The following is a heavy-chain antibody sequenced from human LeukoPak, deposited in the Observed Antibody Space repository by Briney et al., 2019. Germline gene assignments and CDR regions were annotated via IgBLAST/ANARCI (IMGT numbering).Heavy chain of an antibody. CDR1: GYTFTSYG. CDR2: ITTYNGNT. CDR3: ARLQGYQDY. V-gene: IGHV1-18*01. D-gene: IGHD2-2*01. Sequence: ASVKVSCKASGYTFTSYGISWVRQAPGQGLEWMGWITTYNGNTNYAQRFQGRVTMTTDTSTDTAYMELRSLKSDDTAVYYCARLQGYQDYWGQGTLVTVSS. J-gene: IGHJ4*02.